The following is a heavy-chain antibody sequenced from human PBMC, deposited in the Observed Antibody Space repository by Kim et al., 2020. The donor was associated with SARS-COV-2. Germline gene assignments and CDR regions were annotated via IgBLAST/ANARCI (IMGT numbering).Heavy chain of an antibody. V-gene: IGHV3-15*01. CDR2: IKSKTDGATT. J-gene: IGHJ4*02. CDR1: GFMFSSAW. CDR3: TTMGKKN. Sequence: GGSLRLSCVGSGFMFSSAWMSWVRQAPGKGLELVSRIKSKTDGATTDYATPVRGRFTVSRDDSKNTVYLQMNSLRTEDTGVYYCTTMGKKNWGQGILVTV.